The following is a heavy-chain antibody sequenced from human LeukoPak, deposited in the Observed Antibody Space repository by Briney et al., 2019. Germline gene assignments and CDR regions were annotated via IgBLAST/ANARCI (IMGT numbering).Heavy chain of an antibody. CDR1: GFTFSSFW. Sequence: PGGSLRLSCAASGFTFSSFWMSWVRQAPGKGLEWVANIKQDGSEKYYVESVKGRFTISRDNAKNSLYLQMNSMRAEDTAVYYCTRPSTVTTQYSWGQGTLVTVSS. J-gene: IGHJ4*02. D-gene: IGHD4-17*01. CDR2: IKQDGSEK. CDR3: TRPSTVTTQYS. V-gene: IGHV3-7*01.